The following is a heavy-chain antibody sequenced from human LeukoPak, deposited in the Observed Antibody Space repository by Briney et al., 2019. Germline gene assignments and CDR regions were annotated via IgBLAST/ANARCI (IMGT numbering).Heavy chain of an antibody. CDR2: INPSGGST. V-gene: IGHV1-46*01. D-gene: IGHD6-6*01. J-gene: IGHJ5*02. CDR1: GGTFSSYA. CDR3: ARDPYSSSGWFDP. Sequence: GASVKVSCKASGGTFSSYAISWVRQAPGQGLEWMGIINPSGGSTSYAQKFQGRVTMTRDMSTSTVYMELSSLRSEDTAVYYCARDPYSSSGWFDPWGQGTLVTVSS.